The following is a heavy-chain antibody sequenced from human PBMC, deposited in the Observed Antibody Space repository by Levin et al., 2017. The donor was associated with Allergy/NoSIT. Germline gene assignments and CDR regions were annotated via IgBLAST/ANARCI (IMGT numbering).Heavy chain of an antibody. D-gene: IGHD3-9*01. V-gene: IGHV4-59*01. CDR1: GGSIRSYY. CDR2: IYYSGST. CDR3: ARVLQFDWFSGYYFDY. J-gene: IGHJ4*02. Sequence: SQTLSLTCTVSGGSIRSYYWSWIRQPPGKGLEWIGYIYYSGSTNYNPSLKSRVTISVDTSKNQFSLKLSSVTAADTAVYYCARVLQFDWFSGYYFDYWGQGTLVTVSS.